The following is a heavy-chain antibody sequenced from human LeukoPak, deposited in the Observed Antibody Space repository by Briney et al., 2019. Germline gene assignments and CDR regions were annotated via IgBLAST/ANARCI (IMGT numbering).Heavy chain of an antibody. CDR3: ARVPPRLFSMDV. CDR1: GYTFTGYY. D-gene: IGHD3-22*01. CDR2: INPNSGGT. V-gene: IGHV1-2*02. J-gene: IGHJ6*02. Sequence: GASVKVSCKASGYTFTGYYMHWVRQAPGQGLEWMGWINPNSGGTNYAQKFQGKVTMTRDTSISTAYMELSRLRSDDTAVYYCARVPPRLFSMDVWGQGTTVTVSS.